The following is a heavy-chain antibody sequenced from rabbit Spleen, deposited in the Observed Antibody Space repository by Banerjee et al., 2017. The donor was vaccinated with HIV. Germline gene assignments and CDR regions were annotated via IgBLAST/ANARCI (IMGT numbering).Heavy chain of an antibody. CDR1: GVSFSSNYY. CDR2: IAAYGGST. V-gene: IGHV1S43*01. D-gene: IGHD8-1*01. Sequence: QEQLVESGGGLVQPEGSLTLTCTASGVSFSSNYYMCWIRQAPGKGLELSACIAAYGGSTWYANWAKGRFTISRSTSLNTVTLQMPSLTAADTATYFCARDTGSSFSSYGMDLWGPGTLVTVS. CDR3: ARDTGSSFSSYGMDL. J-gene: IGHJ6*01.